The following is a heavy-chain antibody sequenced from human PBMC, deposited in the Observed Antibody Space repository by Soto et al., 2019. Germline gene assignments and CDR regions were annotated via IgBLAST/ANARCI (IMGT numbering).Heavy chain of an antibody. J-gene: IGHJ4*02. CDR2: INPNSGGP. CDR3: ARDPGVVMTTGFAY. V-gene: IGHV1-2*02. D-gene: IGHD3-3*01. Sequence: GASVKVPCKASGDTFTGYYLHWVRQAPGQGLEWMGWINPNSGGPNYAQKFQGRVTMTRDTSISTAYMELSRLRSDDTAVYYRARDPGVVMTTGFAYWGQGTLVTVSS. CDR1: GDTFTGYY.